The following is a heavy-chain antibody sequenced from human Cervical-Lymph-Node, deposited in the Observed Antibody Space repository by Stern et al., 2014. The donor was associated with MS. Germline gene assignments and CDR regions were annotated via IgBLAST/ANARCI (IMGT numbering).Heavy chain of an antibody. V-gene: IGHV2-26*01. CDR2: IFSKYER. CDR1: GFSLSNGRMG. D-gene: IGHD3-10*01. Sequence: QVTLKESGPVLVKPTETLMLTCTVSGFSLSNGRMGVSWIRQPPGKALEWLAHIFSKYERSYTTSLKSRLTISKDTSRSQVVLTMTNMDPVDTATYFCARILYDGAYRGDYWGQGILVTVSS. J-gene: IGHJ4*02. CDR3: ARILYDGAYRGDY.